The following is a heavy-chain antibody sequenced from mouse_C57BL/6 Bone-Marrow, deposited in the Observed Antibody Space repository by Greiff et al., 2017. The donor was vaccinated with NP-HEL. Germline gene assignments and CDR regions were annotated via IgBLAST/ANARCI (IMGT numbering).Heavy chain of an antibody. CDR1: GYSFTGYY. Sequence: EVQLQQSGPELVKPGASVKISCKASGYSFTGYYMNWVKQSPEKSLEWIGEINPSTGGTTYNQKFKAKATLTVDKSSSTAYMQLKSLTSEDSAVYYCAREGYYDYEDYAMDYWGQGTSVTVSS. J-gene: IGHJ4*01. V-gene: IGHV1-42*01. D-gene: IGHD2-4*01. CDR3: AREGYYDYEDYAMDY. CDR2: INPSTGGT.